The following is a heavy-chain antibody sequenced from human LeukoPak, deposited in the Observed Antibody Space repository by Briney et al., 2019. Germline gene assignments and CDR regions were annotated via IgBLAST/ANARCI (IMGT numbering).Heavy chain of an antibody. CDR1: GFTFSSYW. V-gene: IGHV3-74*01. CDR2: INTDGSST. J-gene: IGHJ4*01. Sequence: GGSPRLSCAASGFTFSSYWMHWVRHAPGKGLVWVSRINTDGSSTSYADSVKGRFTISRDNAKNTLYLQMNSLRAEDTAVYYCAFGDSYGPGFDYWGQEPWSPSPQ. D-gene: IGHD5-18*01. CDR3: AFGDSYGPGFDY.